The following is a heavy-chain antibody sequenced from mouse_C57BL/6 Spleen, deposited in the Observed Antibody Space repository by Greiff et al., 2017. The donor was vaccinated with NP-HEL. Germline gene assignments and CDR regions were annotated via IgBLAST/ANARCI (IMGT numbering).Heavy chain of an antibody. J-gene: IGHJ3*01. D-gene: IGHD1-1*01. V-gene: IGHV1-18*01. CDR3: ARSDYYGSREWFAY. Sequence: EVQLHQSGPELVKPGASVKIPCKASGYTFTDYHMDWVKQSHGKSLEWIGDINPNNGGTIYNQKFKGKATLTVDKSSSTAYMERRSLTSEDTAVYYCARSDYYGSREWFAYWGQGTLVTVSA. CDR2: INPNNGGT. CDR1: GYTFTDYH.